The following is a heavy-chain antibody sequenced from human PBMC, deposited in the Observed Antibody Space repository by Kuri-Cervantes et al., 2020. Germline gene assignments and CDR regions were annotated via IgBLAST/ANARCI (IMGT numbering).Heavy chain of an antibody. CDR3: AKSPLGVRGITGWFDP. CDR2: MNTNSGNT. V-gene: IGHV1-8*01. CDR1: GYTFTSYD. D-gene: IGHD3-10*01. Sequence: ASVKVSCKASGYTFTSYDISWVRQATGQGLEWLGWMNTNSGNTGYAQKCQGRVTMTRNTSITTAYMELSSLGSEDTAVYYRAKSPLGVRGITGWFDPWGQGTLVTVSS. J-gene: IGHJ5*02.